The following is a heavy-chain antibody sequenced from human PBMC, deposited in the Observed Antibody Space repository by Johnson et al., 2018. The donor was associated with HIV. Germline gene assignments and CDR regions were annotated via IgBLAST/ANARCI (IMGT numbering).Heavy chain of an antibody. D-gene: IGHD1-1*01. J-gene: IGHJ3*02. V-gene: IGHV3-30*04. CDR2: ISYDGSNK. CDR1: GFTFSNYA. CDR3: ANRRGIGDGTTGSLDI. Sequence: QMLLVESGGGLVQPGRSLRLSCPASGFTFSNYAMHWVRQAPGKGLEWVAVISYDGSNKYYADSVKGRFTISRDNSKNTLFLQMNSLRPEDTAVYYCANRRGIGDGTTGSLDIWGQGTMVTVSS.